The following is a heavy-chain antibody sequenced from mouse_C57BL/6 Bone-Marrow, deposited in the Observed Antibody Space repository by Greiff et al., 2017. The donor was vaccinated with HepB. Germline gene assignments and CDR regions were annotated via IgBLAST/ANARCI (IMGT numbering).Heavy chain of an antibody. CDR2: INPYNGGT. D-gene: IGHD3-3*01. V-gene: IGHV1-19*01. J-gene: IGHJ2*01. Sequence: EVQLQESGPVLVKPGASVKMSCKASGYTFTDYYMNWVKQSHGKSLEWIGVINPYNGGTSYNQKFKGKATLTVDKSSSTAYMELNSLTSEDSAVYYCAADLSLYFDYWGQGTTLTVSS. CDR3: AADLSLYFDY. CDR1: GYTFTDYY.